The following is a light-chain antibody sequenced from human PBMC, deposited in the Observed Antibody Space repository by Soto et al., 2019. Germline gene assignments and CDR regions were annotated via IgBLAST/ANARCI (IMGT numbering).Light chain of an antibody. CDR1: QSVSNNY. CDR3: QQYGSSPPYT. J-gene: IGKJ2*01. Sequence: EVVLTQSPGTLSLSPGERATLSCRASQSVSNNYFAWYQQKPGQAPRLLIFGSSDRATGIPDRFSGSGSGTDVTLTISRLEPEDFAVYDCQQYGSSPPYTFGQGTKLEIK. CDR2: GSS. V-gene: IGKV3-20*01.